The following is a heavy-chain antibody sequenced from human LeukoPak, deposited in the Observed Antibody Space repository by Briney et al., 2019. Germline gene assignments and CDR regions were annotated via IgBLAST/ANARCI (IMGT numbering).Heavy chain of an antibody. CDR1: GYTFTDHF. CDR3: VRDVRNGDYDY. Sequence: ASVEVSCKTCGYTFTDHFILWVRQAPGQGLEWVGWISPTNVDRRYPQKFQGRVALTRDTSISTAYMELSSLRSDETAVFYCVRDVRNGDYDYWGQGTLVAVSS. V-gene: IGHV1-2*02. D-gene: IGHD2-8*01. J-gene: IGHJ4*02. CDR2: ISPTNVDR.